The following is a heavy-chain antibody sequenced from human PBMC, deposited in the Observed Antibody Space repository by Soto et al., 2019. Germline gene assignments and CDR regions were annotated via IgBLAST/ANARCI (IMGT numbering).Heavy chain of an antibody. D-gene: IGHD3-10*01. Sequence: ASVKVSCKASGYTFTGYGISWVRQAPGQRLEWMGWISAYNGNTNYAQKLQGRVTMTTDTSTSTAYMELRSLRSDDTAVYYCARDLYDSGSYESCMDVLDQGTTVSVS. J-gene: IGHJ6*02. CDR1: GYTFTGYG. CDR3: ARDLYDSGSYESCMDV. CDR2: ISAYNGNT. V-gene: IGHV1-18*01.